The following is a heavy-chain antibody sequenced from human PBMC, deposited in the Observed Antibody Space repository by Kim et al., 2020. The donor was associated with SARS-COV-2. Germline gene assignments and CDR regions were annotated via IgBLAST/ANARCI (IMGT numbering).Heavy chain of an antibody. Sequence: SETLSLTCTVSGGSISSYYWSWIRQPPGKGLELIGYIYYSGSTNYNPSLKSRVTISVDTSKNQFSLKLSSVTAADTAVYYCARSERDYGDTNYYFDYWGQGTLVTVSS. CDR3: ARSERDYGDTNYYFDY. CDR1: GGSISSYY. D-gene: IGHD4-17*01. J-gene: IGHJ4*02. V-gene: IGHV4-59*01. CDR2: IYYSGST.